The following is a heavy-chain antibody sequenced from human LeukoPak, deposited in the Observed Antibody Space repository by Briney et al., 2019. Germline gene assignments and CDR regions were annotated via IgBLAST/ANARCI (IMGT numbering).Heavy chain of an antibody. Sequence: SSETLSLTCTVSGGSITSFYWSWIRQPPGKGLEWIGYIYHSGTTIYNPSLKSRVTISVDMSKNQFSLKLTSVTAADTAVYYCARHKAGDPSDPWGQGTLVTVSS. CDR1: GGSITSFY. D-gene: IGHD3-16*01. V-gene: IGHV4-59*08. J-gene: IGHJ5*02. CDR3: ARHKAGDPSDP. CDR2: IYHSGTT.